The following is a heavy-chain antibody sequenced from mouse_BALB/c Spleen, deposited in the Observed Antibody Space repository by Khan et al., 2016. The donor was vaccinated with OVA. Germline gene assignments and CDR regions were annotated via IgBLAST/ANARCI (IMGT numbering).Heavy chain of an antibody. CDR1: GYTFTSYW. V-gene: IGHV1S22*01. CDR3: TRWGYFGTSLFAS. CDR2: IYPGSDSI. J-gene: IGHJ3*01. D-gene: IGHD2-1*01. Sequence: LQQPGSALVRPGASVKLSCKASGYTFTSYWMHWVKQRHGQGLEWIGNIYPGSDSINYDEKFKSKGTLTVDTSSSTAYIHISSLTSEDSAFYYCTRWGYFGTSLFASWGQGTLVTVSA.